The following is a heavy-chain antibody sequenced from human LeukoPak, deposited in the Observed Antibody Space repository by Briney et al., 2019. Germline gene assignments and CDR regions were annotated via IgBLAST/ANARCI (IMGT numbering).Heavy chain of an antibody. CDR3: ARRHISSGWSFDY. CDR1: GGSISNYH. V-gene: IGHV4-4*07. J-gene: IGHJ4*02. CDR2: IHTSGST. Sequence: PSETLSLTCTVSGGSISNYHWSWIRQPAGKGLEWIGRIHTSGSTNYNPPLKSRVTVSIDTPENQLSLTIRSVTAADTAIYYCARRHISSGWSFDYWGQGTLVTVSS. D-gene: IGHD6-19*01.